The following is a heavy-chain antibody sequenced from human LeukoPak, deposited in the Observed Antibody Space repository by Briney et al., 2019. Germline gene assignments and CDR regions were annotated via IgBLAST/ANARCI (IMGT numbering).Heavy chain of an antibody. CDR2: ISFSGDSM. D-gene: IGHD4-23*01. CDR3: ARGGPVGGFDY. J-gene: IGHJ4*02. V-gene: IGHV3-48*03. CDR1: GFTFSNYE. Sequence: GGSLRLSCAASGFTFSNYELNWVRQAPGEGLECVSYISFSGDSMYYADSVKHRFTISRDNAKNSLYLQMNSVRAEDTAVYYCARGGPVGGFDYWGQGTLVTVSS.